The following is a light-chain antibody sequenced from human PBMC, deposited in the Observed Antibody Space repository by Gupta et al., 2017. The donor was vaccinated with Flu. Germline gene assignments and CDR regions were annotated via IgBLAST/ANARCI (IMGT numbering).Light chain of an antibody. V-gene: IGLV1-47*01. CDR1: TANIGSNY. CDR3: ATWDDSLSEWV. Sequence: QSVLTQPPSASGTPGQRVTISCSGSTANIGSNYVFWYQQLPGTAPKLLSDRNDQRPSGVPTRFSGSKSGTSASLALSGLRSEEEADYYCATWDDSLSEWVFGGGTKLTVL. CDR2: RND. J-gene: IGLJ3*02.